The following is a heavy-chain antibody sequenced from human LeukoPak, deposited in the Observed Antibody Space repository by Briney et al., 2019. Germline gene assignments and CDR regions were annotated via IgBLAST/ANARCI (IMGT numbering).Heavy chain of an antibody. CDR3: AKGRSPHYDILTGRIFDY. CDR2: ISGSGVST. Sequence: GGSLRLSCAASGFTFSSYAMSWVRQAPGKGLEWVSAISGSGVSTYYADSVTGRFTISRDNSKNTLYLQMTSLRAEDTAVYYCAKGRSPHYDILTGRIFDYWGQGTLVTVSS. J-gene: IGHJ4*02. CDR1: GFTFSSYA. D-gene: IGHD3-9*01. V-gene: IGHV3-23*01.